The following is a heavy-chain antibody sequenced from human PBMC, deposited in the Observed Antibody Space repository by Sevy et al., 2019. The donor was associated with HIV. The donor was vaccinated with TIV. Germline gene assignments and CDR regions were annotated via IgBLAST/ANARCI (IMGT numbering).Heavy chain of an antibody. CDR2: INPNSGST. CDR3: ARDAPKCTNGVCNWFDP. Sequence: ASVKVSCKASGYTFTRYYIHWVRQAPGHGPEWMGIINPNSGSTTYAQKFHGRVTMTTQTYTSTVYMELSSLRSEDTAVYYCARDAPKCTNGVCNWFDPWGQGTLVTVSS. J-gene: IGHJ5*02. V-gene: IGHV1-46*01. D-gene: IGHD2-8*01. CDR1: GYTFTRYY.